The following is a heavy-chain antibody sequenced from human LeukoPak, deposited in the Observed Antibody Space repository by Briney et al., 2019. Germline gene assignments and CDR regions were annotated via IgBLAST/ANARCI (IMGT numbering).Heavy chain of an antibody. CDR2: ISAYNSNT. CDR3: ARGTYYDFWIGYYNRDAGLDY. V-gene: IGHV1-18*01. Sequence: ASVKVSCKASGYTFTSYGISWVRQAPGQGLEWMGWISAYNSNTNYAQKLQGRVTMTTDTSTSTAYMELRSLRSDDTAVYYCARGTYYDFWIGYYNRDAGLDYWGQGTLVTVSS. J-gene: IGHJ4*02. D-gene: IGHD3-3*01. CDR1: GYTFTSYG.